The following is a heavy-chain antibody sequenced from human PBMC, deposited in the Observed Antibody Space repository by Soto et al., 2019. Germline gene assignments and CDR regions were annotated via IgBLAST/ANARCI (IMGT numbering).Heavy chain of an antibody. CDR2: IYSGGRT. D-gene: IGHD6-13*01. J-gene: IGHJ4*02. V-gene: IGHV3-53*01. Sequence: GGSLRLSCAASGFTVSSNYMSWVRQAPGKGLEWVSVIYSGGRTYYADSVKGRFTISRDNSKNTLYLQMDSLRAEDTAVYYCARGLGYSSSWPYYFDYWGQGTRVTVSS. CDR1: GFTVSSNY. CDR3: ARGLGYSSSWPYYFDY.